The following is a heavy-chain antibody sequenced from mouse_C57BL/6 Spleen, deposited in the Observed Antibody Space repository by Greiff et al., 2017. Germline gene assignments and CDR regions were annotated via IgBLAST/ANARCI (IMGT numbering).Heavy chain of an antibody. V-gene: IGHV1-61*01. Sequence: VQLQQPGAELVRPGSSVKLSCKASGYTFTSYWMDWVKQRPGQGLEWIGNIYPSDSETHYNQKFKDKATLTVDKSSSTAYMQLSSLTSEDSAVYYCARVSGSFDYWGQGTTRTVSS. J-gene: IGHJ2*01. CDR3: ARVSGSFDY. D-gene: IGHD4-1*01. CDR1: GYTFTSYW. CDR2: IYPSDSET.